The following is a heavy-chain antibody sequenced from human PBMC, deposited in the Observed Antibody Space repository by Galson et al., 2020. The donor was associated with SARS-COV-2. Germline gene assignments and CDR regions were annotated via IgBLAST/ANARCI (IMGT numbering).Heavy chain of an antibody. Sequence: GESLKISCKASGYTFTGYYMHWVRQAPGQGLEWMGWINPNSGGTNYAQKFQGRVTMTRDTSISTAYMELSRLRSDDTAVYYCARDLPYYYDSKGMDVWGQGTTVTVSS. V-gene: IGHV1-2*02. CDR3: ARDLPYYYDSKGMDV. J-gene: IGHJ6*02. CDR2: INPNSGGT. CDR1: GYTFTGYY. D-gene: IGHD3-22*01.